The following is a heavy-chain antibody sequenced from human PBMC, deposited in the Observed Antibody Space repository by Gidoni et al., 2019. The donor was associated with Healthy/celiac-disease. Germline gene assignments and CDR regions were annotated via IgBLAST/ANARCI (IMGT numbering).Heavy chain of an antibody. CDR3: ARDRGYGDYFDY. J-gene: IGHJ4*02. Sequence: QVQLVESGGGVVQPGRSLRLSCAASGFTFSSYGMHWVRQAPGKGLEWVAVIWYDGSNKYYADSVKGRFTISRDNSKNTLYLQMNSLRAEDTAVYYCARDRGYGDYFDYWGQGTLVTVSS. V-gene: IGHV3-33*01. CDR2: IWYDGSNK. CDR1: GFTFSSYG. D-gene: IGHD4-17*01.